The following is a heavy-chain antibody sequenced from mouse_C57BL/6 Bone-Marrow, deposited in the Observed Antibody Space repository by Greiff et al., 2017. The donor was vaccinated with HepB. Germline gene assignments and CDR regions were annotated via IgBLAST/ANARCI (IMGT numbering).Heavy chain of an antibody. D-gene: IGHD3-2*02. V-gene: IGHV1-15*01. CDR2: IDPETGGT. CDR1: GYTFTDYE. J-gene: IGHJ2*01. CDR3: TREGSGYEVDY. Sequence: QVQLKESGAELVRPGASVTLSCKASGYTFTDYEMHWVKQTPVHGLEWIGAIDPETGGTAYNQKFKGKAILTADKSSSTAYMELRSLTSEDSAVYYCTREGSGYEVDYWGQGTTLTGSS.